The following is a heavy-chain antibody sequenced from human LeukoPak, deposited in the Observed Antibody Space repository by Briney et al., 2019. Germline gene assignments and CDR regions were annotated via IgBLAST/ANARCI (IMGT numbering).Heavy chain of an antibody. V-gene: IGHV4-59*01. Sequence: SETLSLTCTVSGGSISDYYLGWIRQPPGEGLQWIGYIYYSGSTNYNPLFKSRVTLSVDTSKKQFSLKLSSVTAADTALYYCARVGGSNWSGWLDPWGQGTLVTVSS. CDR2: IYYSGST. J-gene: IGHJ5*02. CDR1: GGSISDYY. D-gene: IGHD6-13*01. CDR3: ARVGGSNWSGWLDP.